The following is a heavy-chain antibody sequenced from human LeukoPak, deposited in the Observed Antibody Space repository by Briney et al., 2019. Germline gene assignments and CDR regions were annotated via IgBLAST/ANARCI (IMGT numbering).Heavy chain of an antibody. V-gene: IGHV3-23*01. CDR1: GFTFSSYA. CDR3: ASKGAYGGFDPYDF. CDR2: ISGSGGST. D-gene: IGHD5-12*01. Sequence: PGGSLRLSCAASGFTFSSYAMSWVRQAPGKGLEWVSAISGSGGSTYYADSVKGRFTISRDNSKNTVYLQLNSLKVEDSAVYYCASKGAYGGFDPYDFWGQGTLVTASS. J-gene: IGHJ4*02.